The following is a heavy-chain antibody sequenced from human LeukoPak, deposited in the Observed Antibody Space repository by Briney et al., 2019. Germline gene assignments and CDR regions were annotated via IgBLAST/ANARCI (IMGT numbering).Heavy chain of an antibody. D-gene: IGHD4-23*01. Sequence: SETLSLTCTVSGGSISSYYWSWIRQPPGKGLEWIGEINHSGSTNYNPSLKSRVTISVDTSKNQFSLKLSSVTAADTAVYYCARLTTVVRGYYFDYWGQGTLVTVSS. V-gene: IGHV4-34*01. CDR3: ARLTTVVRGYYFDY. CDR1: GGSISSYY. CDR2: INHSGST. J-gene: IGHJ4*02.